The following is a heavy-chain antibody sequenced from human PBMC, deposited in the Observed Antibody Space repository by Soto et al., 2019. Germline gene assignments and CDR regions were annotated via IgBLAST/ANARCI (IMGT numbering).Heavy chain of an antibody. CDR1: SGSFSGYY. CDR3: ARAPKVSGSSQTRPDF. V-gene: IGHV4-34*01. J-gene: IGHJ4*02. CDR2: ISQSGNT. Sequence: KTSETLSLTCSIYSGSFSGYYWSWIRQPPGKGLEWIGEISQSGNTNYSPPLKSRVSISIDTSKKQFSLNLASVSAADTAVYYCARAPKVSGSSQTRPDFWGQGTLVTV. D-gene: IGHD6-6*01.